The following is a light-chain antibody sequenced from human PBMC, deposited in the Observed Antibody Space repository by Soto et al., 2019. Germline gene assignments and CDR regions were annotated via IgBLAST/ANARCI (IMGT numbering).Light chain of an antibody. CDR2: GAS. CDR1: QSVSSN. J-gene: IGKJ4*01. V-gene: IGKV3-15*01. CDR3: QQYNNWPPLT. Sequence: ETVMTQSPDTLSVSPGERVTLSCRASQSVSSNLAWYQQRPGQAPRLLIYGASTRAAGIPARFSGSGSGTEFTLTISSLQSEDFAVYYCQQYNNWPPLTFGGGTK.